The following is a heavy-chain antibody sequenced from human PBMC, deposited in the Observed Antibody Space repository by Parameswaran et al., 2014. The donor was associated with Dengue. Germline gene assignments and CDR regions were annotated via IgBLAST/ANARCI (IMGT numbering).Heavy chain of an antibody. V-gene: IGHV3-30-3*01. Sequence: VRQAPGKGLEWVAVISYDGSNKYYADSVKGRFTISRDNSKNTLYLQMNSLRAEDTAVYYCARTYLGGNKPYYYGMDVWGQGTTVTVSS. CDR2: ISYDGSNK. CDR3: ARTYLGGNKPYYYGMDV. D-gene: IGHD4-23*01. J-gene: IGHJ6*02.